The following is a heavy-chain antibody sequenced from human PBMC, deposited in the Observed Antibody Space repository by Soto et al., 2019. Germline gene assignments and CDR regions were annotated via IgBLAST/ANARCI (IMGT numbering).Heavy chain of an antibody. CDR1: GFTFDDYG. CDR3: ARVKGGNTMIVVVTSHWYFDL. J-gene: IGHJ2*01. D-gene: IGHD3-22*01. V-gene: IGHV3-20*04. CDR2: INWNGGST. Sequence: EVQLVESGGGVVRPGGSLRLSCAASGFTFDDYGMSWVRQAPGKGLEWVSGINWNGGSTGYADSVKGRFTISRDNAKNSLYLQMNSLRAEDTALYYCARVKGGNTMIVVVTSHWYFDLWGRGTLVTVSS.